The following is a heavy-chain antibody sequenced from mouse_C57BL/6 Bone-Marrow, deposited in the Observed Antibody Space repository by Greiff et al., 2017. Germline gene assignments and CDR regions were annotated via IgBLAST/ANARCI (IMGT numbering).Heavy chain of an antibody. D-gene: IGHD2-5*01. Sequence: EVLLVESGGGLVQPKGSLKLSCAASGFSFNTYAMNWVRQAPGQGLEWVARIRSKSNNYATYYADSVKDRLTVSKDDSESMLYLQMHNRKTKDTAMYYCVRAYDSNYRGFAYWGQGTLVTVSA. CDR2: IRSKSNNYAT. CDR3: VRAYDSNYRGFAY. V-gene: IGHV10-1*01. J-gene: IGHJ3*01. CDR1: GFSFNTYA.